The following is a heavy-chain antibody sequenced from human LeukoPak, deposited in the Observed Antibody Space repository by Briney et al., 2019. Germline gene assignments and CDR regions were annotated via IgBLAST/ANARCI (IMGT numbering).Heavy chain of an antibody. Sequence: SETLSLTCPVSGGSISNYYYWTWIRQPPGKGLEWIGEINHSGSTNYNPSLKSRVTISVDTSKNQFSLKLSSVTAADTAVYYCAREKTYYDSSGNYYGGVFDYWGQGTLVTVPS. CDR1: GGSISNYY. CDR2: INHSGST. CDR3: AREKTYYDSSGNYYGGVFDY. V-gene: IGHV4-34*01. J-gene: IGHJ4*02. D-gene: IGHD3-22*01.